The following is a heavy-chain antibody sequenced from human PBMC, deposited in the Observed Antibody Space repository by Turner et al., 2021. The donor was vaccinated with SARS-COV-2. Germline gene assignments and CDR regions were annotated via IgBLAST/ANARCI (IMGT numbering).Heavy chain of an antibody. V-gene: IGHV5-51*03. CDR2: IYPGDSDT. Sequence: EVRLVQSGAEVREPGESLQISCKGSGYTFTSFWIGWVRQVPGKGLEWLCIIYPGDSDTQYNPSFEGQVTISADKSLNTAYLQWSSLEASDTAMYYCARGFLNFDIWGQGTLVSVSA. J-gene: IGHJ4*02. CDR3: ARGFLNFDI. CDR1: GYTFTSFW.